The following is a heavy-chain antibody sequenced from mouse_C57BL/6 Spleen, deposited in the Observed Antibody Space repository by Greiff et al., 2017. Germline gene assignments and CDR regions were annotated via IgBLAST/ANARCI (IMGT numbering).Heavy chain of an antibody. J-gene: IGHJ3*01. D-gene: IGHD2-4*01. CDR1: GFTFSDYY. V-gene: IGHV5-16*01. CDR2: INYDGSST. CDR3: ARGRGYDSAWFAY. Sequence: EVMLVESEGGLVQPGSSMKLSCTASGFTFSDYYMAWVRQVPEKGLEWVANINYDGSSTYYLDSLKSRFIISRDNAKNILYLQRSSLKSEDTATYYCARGRGYDSAWFAYWGQGTLVTVSA.